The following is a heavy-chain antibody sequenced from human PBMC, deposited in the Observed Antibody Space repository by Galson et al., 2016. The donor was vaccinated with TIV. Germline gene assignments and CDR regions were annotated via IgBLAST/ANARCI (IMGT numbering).Heavy chain of an antibody. D-gene: IGHD3-22*01. CDR3: AKAPSSGFYYYYAFDV. V-gene: IGHV3-23*01. J-gene: IGHJ6*02. CDR2: ISGSGDST. CDR1: GFTFSSYA. Sequence: SLRLSCAASGFTFSSYAMTWVRQAPGKGLEWISSISGSGDSTYYADSVKGRFTISRDNSKNTLFLQMNSLRVEDTAVYFCAKAPSSGFYYYYAFDVWGQGTTVTVS.